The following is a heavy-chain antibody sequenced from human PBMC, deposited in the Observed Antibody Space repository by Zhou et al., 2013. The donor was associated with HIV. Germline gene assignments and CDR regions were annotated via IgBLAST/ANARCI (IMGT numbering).Heavy chain of an antibody. CDR3: ARDSELGRVSAGNNYYYYYYMDV. D-gene: IGHD7-27*01. CDR2: IIPIFGTA. Sequence: QVQLIQSGAEVKEPGTSVMVSCKTSGYNFNGYYIHWVRQAPGQGLEWMGRIIPIFGTANYAQKFQGRVTITADESTSTAYMELSSLRSEDTAVYYCARDSELGRVSAGNNYYYYYYMDVWGKGTTVTVSS. J-gene: IGHJ6*03. V-gene: IGHV1-69*13. CDR1: GYNFNGYY.